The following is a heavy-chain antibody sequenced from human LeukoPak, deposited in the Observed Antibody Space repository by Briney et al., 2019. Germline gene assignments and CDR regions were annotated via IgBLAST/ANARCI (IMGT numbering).Heavy chain of an antibody. Sequence: GGSLRLSCAASGFTFSSYWMHWVRHAPGKGLVWVSRINSDGSSTSYAASVKGRFTISRDNAKNTLYLQMNSLRAEDTAVYYCARVPDYDFWSGYYFDYWGQGTLVTVSS. D-gene: IGHD3-3*01. J-gene: IGHJ4*02. CDR2: INSDGSST. CDR1: GFTFSSYW. CDR3: ARVPDYDFWSGYYFDY. V-gene: IGHV3-74*01.